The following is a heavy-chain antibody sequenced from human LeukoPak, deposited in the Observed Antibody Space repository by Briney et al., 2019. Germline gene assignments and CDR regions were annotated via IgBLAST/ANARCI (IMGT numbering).Heavy chain of an antibody. CDR3: AKGRTYKWFDP. J-gene: IGHJ5*02. V-gene: IGHV3-30*02. CDR2: IRYDGSNK. CDR1: GFTFSSYG. Sequence: PGGSLRLSCAASGFTFSSYGMHWVRQAPGKGLEGVAFIRYDGSNKYYADSVKGRFTISRDNSKNTLYLQMHSLRAEVTAVYHCAKGRTYKWFDPWGQGTLVTVSS. D-gene: IGHD3-16*01.